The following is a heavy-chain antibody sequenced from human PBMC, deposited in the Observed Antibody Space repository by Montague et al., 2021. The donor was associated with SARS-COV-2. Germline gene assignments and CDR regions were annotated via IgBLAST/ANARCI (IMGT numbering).Heavy chain of an antibody. J-gene: IGHJ6*02. CDR2: INHSGST. CDR3: ARVRYYGSGTSLGMDV. CDR1: GGSFSGYY. V-gene: IGHV4-34*01. D-gene: IGHD3-10*01. Sequence: SETLSLTCAVYGGSFSGYYWSWIRQPPGKGLEWIGEINHSGSTNYNPSLKSRVTISVDTSKNQFSLKLSSVTAAGTAVHYCARVRYYGSGTSLGMDVWGQGTTVTVSS.